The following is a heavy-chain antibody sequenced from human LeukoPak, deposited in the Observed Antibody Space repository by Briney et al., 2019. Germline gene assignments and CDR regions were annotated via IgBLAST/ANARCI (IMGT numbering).Heavy chain of an antibody. CDR2: ISSSSSTI. CDR1: GFTFSSYS. Sequence: GGSLRLSCAASGFTFSSYSMNWVRQAPGKGLEWVSYISSSSSTIYYADSVKGRFTISRDNAKNSLYLQMNSLRAEDTAVYYCAREAGDGTYYYYYMDVWGKGTTVTVSS. D-gene: IGHD7-27*01. J-gene: IGHJ6*03. CDR3: AREAGDGTYYYYYMDV. V-gene: IGHV3-48*01.